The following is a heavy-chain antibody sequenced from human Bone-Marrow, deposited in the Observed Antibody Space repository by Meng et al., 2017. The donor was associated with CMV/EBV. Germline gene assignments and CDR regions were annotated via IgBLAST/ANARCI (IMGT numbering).Heavy chain of an antibody. Sequence: KASGGTFSRYAISWVRQAPGQGLEWMGGIIPIFGTANYAQKFQGRVTITADKSTSTAYMELSSLRSEDTAVYYCAEGSYYDSLGWFDPWGQGTLVTVSS. CDR1: GGTFSRYA. V-gene: IGHV1-69*06. CDR3: AEGSYYDSLGWFDP. J-gene: IGHJ5*02. D-gene: IGHD3-22*01. CDR2: IIPIFGTA.